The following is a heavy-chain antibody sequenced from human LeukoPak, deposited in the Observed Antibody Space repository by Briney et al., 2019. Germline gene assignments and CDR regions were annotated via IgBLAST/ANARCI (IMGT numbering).Heavy chain of an antibody. CDR2: INHSGST. D-gene: IGHD3-10*01. Sequence: SETLSLTCTVSGGSISSYYWSWIRQPPGKGLEWIGEINHSGSTNYNPSLKSRVTISVDTSKNQFSLKLSSVTAADTAVYYCASRNDVLLWFGELAPVPWSQGTLVTVSS. J-gene: IGHJ4*02. V-gene: IGHV4-34*01. CDR3: ASRNDVLLWFGELAPVP. CDR1: GGSISSYY.